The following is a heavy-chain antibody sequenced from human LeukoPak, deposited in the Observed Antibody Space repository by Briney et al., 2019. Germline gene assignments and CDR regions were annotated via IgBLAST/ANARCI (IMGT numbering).Heavy chain of an antibody. J-gene: IGHJ4*02. CDR3: ARDSTDVGFDY. Sequence: PSETLSLTCTVSGGSISSYYWSWIRQPPGKGLEWIGYINYSGSTNYNPSLKSRVTISVDTSKNQFSLKLSSVTAADTAVYYCARDSTDVGFDYWGQGTLVTVSS. CDR2: INYSGST. V-gene: IGHV4-59*01. D-gene: IGHD3-16*01. CDR1: GGSISSYY.